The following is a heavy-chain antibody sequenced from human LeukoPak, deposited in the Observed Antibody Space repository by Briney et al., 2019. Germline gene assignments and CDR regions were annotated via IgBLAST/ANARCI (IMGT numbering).Heavy chain of an antibody. D-gene: IGHD3-16*01. CDR1: GFTFSNYW. J-gene: IGHJ4*02. CDR2: INSDGINT. CDR3: ARDQGGSYFDY. V-gene: IGHV3-74*01. Sequence: GGSLRLSCAASGFTFSNYWMHWVRHAPGKGLVWVSRINSDGINTSYADSVKGRFTISRDNAKNTLNLQMNSLRAEDTAVYYCARDQGGSYFDYGGQGTLVTVSS.